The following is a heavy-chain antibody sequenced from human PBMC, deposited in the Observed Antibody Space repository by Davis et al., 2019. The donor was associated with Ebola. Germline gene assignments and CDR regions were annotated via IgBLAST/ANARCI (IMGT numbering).Heavy chain of an antibody. Sequence: GSLRLSCGVSGGSIGNSNYYCSWLRQPPGKGLEWIGSLFYTGTTYINPSLNSRVAVSVDTSRNHFSLNLSSVTAADTAIYYCARSVFYDSTGYYVHWYYDLWGRGTLVTVSS. D-gene: IGHD3-22*01. J-gene: IGHJ2*01. CDR3: ARSVFYDSTGYYVHWYYDL. V-gene: IGHV4-39*02. CDR1: GGSIGNSNYY. CDR2: LFYTGTT.